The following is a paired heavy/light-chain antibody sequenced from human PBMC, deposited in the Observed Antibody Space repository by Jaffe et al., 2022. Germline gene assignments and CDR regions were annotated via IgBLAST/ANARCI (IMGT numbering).Light chain of an antibody. CDR1: SIGSKN. Sequence: SYVLTQPPSVSVAPGESAMITCGGNSIGSKNVHWYQQKPGQAPVLVIFYDSDRPSGIPERFSGSNSGNTATLTISRVEAGDEADYYCQVWGGSLDHPDVVFGGGTKLTVL. CDR3: QVWGGSLDHPDVV. J-gene: IGLJ2*01. CDR2: YDS. V-gene: IGLV3-21*04.
Heavy chain of an antibody. CDR3: AKSSVATLGIHDGFDM. CDR1: GFTFDDFA. Sequence: EVQLVESGGGLVQPGRSLRLSCAASGFTFDDFAMHWVRQVPGKGLEWVSGLSWNGDTIGYAGSLKGRFTISRDNAKNSLYLQMNSLRAEDTALYYCAKSSVATLGIHDGFDMWGQGTKVTVSS. V-gene: IGHV3-9*01. CDR2: LSWNGDTI. J-gene: IGHJ3*02. D-gene: IGHD5-12*01.